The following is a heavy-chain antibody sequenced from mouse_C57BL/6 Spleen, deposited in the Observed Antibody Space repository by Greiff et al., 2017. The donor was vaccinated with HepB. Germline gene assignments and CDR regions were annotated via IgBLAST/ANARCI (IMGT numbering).Heavy chain of an antibody. CDR2: IYPGSGST. D-gene: IGHD1-1*01. CDR3: ARYDGSSYFDV. J-gene: IGHJ1*03. Sequence: QVQLQQSGAELVKPGASVKMSCKASGYTFTSYWITWVKQRPGQGLEWIGDIYPGSGSTNYNEKFKSKATMTVDTSSSTAYMQRSSLTSEDSAVYYCARYDGSSYFDVWGTGTTVTVSS. V-gene: IGHV1-55*01. CDR1: GYTFTSYW.